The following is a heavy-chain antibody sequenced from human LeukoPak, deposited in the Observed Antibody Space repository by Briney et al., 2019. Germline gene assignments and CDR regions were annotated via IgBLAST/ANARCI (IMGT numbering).Heavy chain of an antibody. CDR2: VYHSGST. J-gene: IGHJ4*02. D-gene: IGHD6-19*01. CDR1: GYSISSGYY. CDR3: ARVRGGWYEGGFDY. Sequence: SETLSLTCTVSGYSISSGYYWGWIRQPPGEGLGWIGSVYHSGSTYYNPSLKSRVTISVDTSKNQFSLKLSSVTAADTAVYYCARVRGGWYEGGFDYWGQGTLVTVSS. V-gene: IGHV4-38-2*02.